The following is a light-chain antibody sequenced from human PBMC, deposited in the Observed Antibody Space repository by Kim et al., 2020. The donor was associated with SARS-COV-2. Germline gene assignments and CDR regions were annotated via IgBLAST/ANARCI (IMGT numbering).Light chain of an antibody. CDR1: KLWDKY. CDR2: QDN. J-gene: IGLJ1*01. Sequence: SVSPGQTASFTCSGDKLWDKYACWYQQKPGQSPVLVIYQDNKRPSGSPERFSGSNSGNTATLTISGTQAMDEADYYCQAWDSSTGVFGTGTKVTVL. V-gene: IGLV3-1*01. CDR3: QAWDSSTGV.